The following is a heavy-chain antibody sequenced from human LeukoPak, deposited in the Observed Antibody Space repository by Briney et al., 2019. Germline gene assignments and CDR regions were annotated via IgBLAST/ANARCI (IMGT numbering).Heavy chain of an antibody. CDR2: INHSGST. J-gene: IGHJ6*02. Sequence: PSETLSLTCAVYGGSFSGYYWSWIRQPPGKGLEWIGEINHSGSTNYNPSLKSRVTISVDTSTNHFSLKLSSVTAADTAVYYCARGLVATWYYYGMDVWGHGTTVTVSS. CDR3: ARGLVATWYYYGMDV. V-gene: IGHV4-34*01. D-gene: IGHD5-12*01. CDR1: GGSFSGYY.